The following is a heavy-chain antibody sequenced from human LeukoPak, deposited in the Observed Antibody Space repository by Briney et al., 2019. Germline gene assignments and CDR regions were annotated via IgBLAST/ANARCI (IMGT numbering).Heavy chain of an antibody. D-gene: IGHD3-22*01. CDR3: AKDGLYYDGSEHVYYFDS. Sequence: GGALRLSCAASGFTFSRSAMTWVGQGPGTGLEFVASIIYSGGATYYADSVKGRFTISRDNSKNTLYLQMNSLRAEDTALYYCAKDGLYYDGSEHVYYFDSWGQGTLVTVSS. V-gene: IGHV3-23*01. CDR1: GFTFSRSA. CDR2: IIYSGGAT. J-gene: IGHJ4*02.